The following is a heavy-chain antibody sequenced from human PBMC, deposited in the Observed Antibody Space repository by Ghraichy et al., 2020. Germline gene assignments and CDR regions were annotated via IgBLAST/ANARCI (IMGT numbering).Heavy chain of an antibody. CDR1: GFTFDDYA. CDR2: ISGDGGST. CDR3: AKDDLAVRAGQGPNYYYYGMDV. V-gene: IGHV3-43*02. D-gene: IGHD5-24*01. J-gene: IGHJ6*02. Sequence: GESLNISCAASGFTFDDYAMHWVRQAPGKGLEWVSLISGDGGSTYYADSVKGRFTISRDNSKNSLYLQMNSLRTEDTALYYCAKDDLAVRAGQGPNYYYYGMDVWGQGTTVTVSS.